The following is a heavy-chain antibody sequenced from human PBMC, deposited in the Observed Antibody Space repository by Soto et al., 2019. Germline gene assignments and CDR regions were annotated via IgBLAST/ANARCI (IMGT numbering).Heavy chain of an antibody. Sequence: SETLSLTCAVYGGSFSGYYWSWIRQPPGKGLEWIGEINHSGSTNYNPSLKSRVTISVDTSKNQFSLKLSSVTAADTAVYYCASGRIAAAGTLRDYWGREPWSPSPQ. V-gene: IGHV4-34*01. J-gene: IGHJ4*02. CDR3: ASGRIAAAGTLRDY. CDR1: GGSFSGYY. CDR2: INHSGST. D-gene: IGHD6-13*01.